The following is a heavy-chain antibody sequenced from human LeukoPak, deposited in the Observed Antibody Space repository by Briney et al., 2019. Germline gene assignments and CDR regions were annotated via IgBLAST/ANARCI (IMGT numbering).Heavy chain of an antibody. D-gene: IGHD1-1*01. V-gene: IGHV1-46*01. CDR2: INPSGGST. CDR1: GYTFTSYY. CDR3: ARKRTGTPFDY. J-gene: IGHJ4*02. Sequence: ASVKVSCKASGYTFTSYYMHWVRQAPGQGLEWMGIINPSGGSTSYAQKFQGRVTMTRDMSTSTVYMELSSLRSEDTAVYYCARKRTGTPFDYWGQGTLVTVSS.